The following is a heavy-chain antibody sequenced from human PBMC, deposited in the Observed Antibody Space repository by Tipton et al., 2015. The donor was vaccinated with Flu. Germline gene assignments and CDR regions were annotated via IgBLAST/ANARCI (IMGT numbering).Heavy chain of an antibody. Sequence: SLRLSCAASGFTFSNYWMSWVRQAPGKGLEWVANIKQDGSGIYYVDSVKGRFTISRDNARNSLYLQMNSLRAEDTAVYYCARKIGEQWGQGTLVTVSS. D-gene: IGHD6-13*01. CDR3: ARKIGEQ. V-gene: IGHV3-7*01. J-gene: IGHJ4*02. CDR1: GFTFSNYW. CDR2: IKQDGSGI.